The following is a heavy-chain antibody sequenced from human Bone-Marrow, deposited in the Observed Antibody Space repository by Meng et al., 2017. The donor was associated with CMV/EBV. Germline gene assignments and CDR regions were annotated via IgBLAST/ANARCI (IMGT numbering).Heavy chain of an antibody. V-gene: IGHV1-8*03. CDR1: E. J-gene: IGHJ6*02. CDR3: ARGPTDYDFWSGQYYYYYYGMDV. D-gene: IGHD3-3*01. Sequence: EINWVRQATGQGLEWRGWMNPNSGNTGYAQKFQGRVTITRNTSISTAYMELSSLRSEDTAVYYCARGPTDYDFWSGQYYYYYYGMDVWGQGTTVTVS. CDR2: MNPNSGNT.